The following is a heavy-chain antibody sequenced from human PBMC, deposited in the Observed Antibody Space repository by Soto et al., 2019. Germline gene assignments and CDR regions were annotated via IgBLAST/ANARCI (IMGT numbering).Heavy chain of an antibody. D-gene: IGHD6-19*01. V-gene: IGHV6-1*01. CDR3: ARGSSGGSYFYYGMGV. J-gene: IGHJ4*01. Sequence: SQTLSLTCGISGDSVSSNSAVWNWIRQSPSRGLEWLGRTYYRSKWYNDYAVSVKSRITINPDTSKNQFSLQLNSVTPEDTAVYYCARGSSGGSYFYYGMGVCGQGTTVTAPS. CDR2: TYYRSKWYN. CDR1: GDSVSSNSAV.